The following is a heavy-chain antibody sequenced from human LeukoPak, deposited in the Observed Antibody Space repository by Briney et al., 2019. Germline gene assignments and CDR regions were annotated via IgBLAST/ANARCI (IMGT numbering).Heavy chain of an antibody. CDR3: ATDRPIAAAGPGLITNYYYGMDV. J-gene: IGHJ6*02. D-gene: IGHD6-13*01. Sequence: ASVKVSCKASGYTFTSYGISWVRQAPGQGLEWMGWISAYNGNTNYAQKLQGRVTMTTDTSTSTAYMELRSLRSDDTAVYYCATDRPIAAAGPGLITNYYYGMDVWGQGTTVTVSS. CDR2: ISAYNGNT. V-gene: IGHV1-18*01. CDR1: GYTFTSYG.